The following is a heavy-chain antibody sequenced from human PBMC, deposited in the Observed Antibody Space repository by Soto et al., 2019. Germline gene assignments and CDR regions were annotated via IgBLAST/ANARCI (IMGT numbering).Heavy chain of an antibody. CDR1: GFPFSIYS. CDR2: ISSSSNYI. V-gene: IGHV3-21*01. CDR3: AGLMTTVGSNWLDP. Sequence: GGSLRLSCAASGFPFSIYSMNLVRQSPGKGLEWVSSISSSSNYIYYADSVKGRFTISRDNAKNSLYLQMNSLRAEDKAVYYCAGLMTTVGSNWLDPWGQGRLVTVSS. D-gene: IGHD4-17*01. J-gene: IGHJ5*02.